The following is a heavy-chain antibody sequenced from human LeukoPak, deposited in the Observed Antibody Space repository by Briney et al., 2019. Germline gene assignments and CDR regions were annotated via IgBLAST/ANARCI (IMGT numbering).Heavy chain of an antibody. V-gene: IGHV1-18*01. CDR2: TSAYNGNT. CDR1: GYTFTSYG. Sequence: GASVKVSCKASGYTFTSYGISWVRQAPGQGLEWMGWTSAYNGNTNYAQKLQGRVTMTTDTSTSTAYMELRSLRSDDTAVYYCARDMITMVRGVIVFDYWGQGTLVTVSS. J-gene: IGHJ4*02. D-gene: IGHD3-10*01. CDR3: ARDMITMVRGVIVFDY.